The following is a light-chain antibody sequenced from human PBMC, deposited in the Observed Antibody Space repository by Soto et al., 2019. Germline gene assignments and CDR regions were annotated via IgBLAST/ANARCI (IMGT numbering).Light chain of an antibody. CDR3: QEYNNWPPLT. V-gene: IGKV3-15*01. Sequence: GRTQPPATLSVAPGERATLSGRASQSVSGNLAWYQQKPGQAPRLLIHGTSTRATGIPARFSGSGYGTEFTLTISSLQSEDFAVYYCQEYNNWPPLTFGGGTKVDIK. CDR1: QSVSGN. J-gene: IGKJ4*01. CDR2: GTS.